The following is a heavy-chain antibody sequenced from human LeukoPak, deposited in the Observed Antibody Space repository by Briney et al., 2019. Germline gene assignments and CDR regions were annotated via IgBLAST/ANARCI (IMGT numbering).Heavy chain of an antibody. CDR2: INHGGST. V-gene: IGHV4-34*01. Sequence: PSETLSLTCAVYGGSFSGYYWSWIRQPPGKGLEWIGEINHGGSTNYNPSLKSRVTISVDTSKNQFSLKLSSVTAADTAVYYCARGPIAAAGEFDYWGQGTLVTVSS. CDR3: ARGPIAAAGEFDY. D-gene: IGHD6-13*01. CDR1: GGSFSGYY. J-gene: IGHJ4*02.